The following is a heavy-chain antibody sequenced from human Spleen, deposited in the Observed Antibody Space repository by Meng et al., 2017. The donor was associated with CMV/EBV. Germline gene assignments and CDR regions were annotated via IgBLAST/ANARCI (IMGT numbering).Heavy chain of an antibody. Sequence: QVQLPRSGPGLVNPSQTPSIPCAIPGGSVSSNSAAWNWIRQSPSRGLEWLGRTYYRSKWYNDYAVSVKSRITINPDTSKNQFSLQLNSVTPEDTAVYYCARGDLYYWYFDLWGRGTLVTVSS. CDR1: GGSVSSNSAA. V-gene: IGHV6-1*01. CDR2: TYYRSKWYN. CDR3: ARGDLYYWYFDL. J-gene: IGHJ2*01. D-gene: IGHD2-15*01.